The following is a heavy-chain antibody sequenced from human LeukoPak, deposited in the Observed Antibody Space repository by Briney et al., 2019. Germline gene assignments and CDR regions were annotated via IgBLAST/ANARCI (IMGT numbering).Heavy chain of an antibody. CDR2: LYHPDST. D-gene: IGHD3-3*01. V-gene: IGHV4-38-2*01. J-gene: IGHJ6*03. Sequence: PSETLSLTCAVSGYPINNAYYWVWIRQPPGKGVEWIGSLYHPDSTYYNPSLKSRVTMSVDTSRNQFSLKMSFVTAADTAVYYCARQYDSYFYYYLDVWGTGTTVTVSS. CDR1: GYPINNAYY. CDR3: ARQYDSYFYYYLDV.